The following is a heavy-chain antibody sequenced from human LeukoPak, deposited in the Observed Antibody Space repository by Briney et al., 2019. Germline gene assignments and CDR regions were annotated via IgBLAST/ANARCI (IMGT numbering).Heavy chain of an antibody. CDR2: MNPNTGNT. CDR1: GYTFTSYY. CDR3: ARGGWGRGDY. J-gene: IGHJ4*02. D-gene: IGHD2-8*02. V-gene: IGHV1-8*02. Sequence: ASVKVSCKASGYTFTSYYMHWVRQATGQGLEWMGWMNPNTGNTGYAQKFQGRVTMIRNTSINTAYMELSSLRSEDTAVYYCARGGWGRGDYWGQGTLVTVSS.